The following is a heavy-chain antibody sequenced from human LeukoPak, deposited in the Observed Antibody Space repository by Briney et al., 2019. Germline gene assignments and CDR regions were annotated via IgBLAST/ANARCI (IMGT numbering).Heavy chain of an antibody. J-gene: IGHJ3*02. CDR2: IYYSGST. CDR3: ARDIDTMTNAFDI. V-gene: IGHV4-59*01. D-gene: IGHD3-22*01. Sequence: SETLSLTCTVSGGSISSYYWSWIRQPPGKGLGGLGYIYYSGSTNYNPSLKSRVTISVDTSKNQFSLKLSSVTAADTAVYYCARDIDTMTNAFDIWGQGTMVTVSS. CDR1: GGSISSYY.